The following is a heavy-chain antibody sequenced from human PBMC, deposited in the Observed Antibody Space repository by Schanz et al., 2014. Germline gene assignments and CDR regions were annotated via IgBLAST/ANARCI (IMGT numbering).Heavy chain of an antibody. CDR2: INPNSGET. Sequence: QVQLVQSGPAVKKPGASMKVSCLASGYSFTEYFLHWVRQAPGQGLEWMGWINPNSGETNYEQKCKGRVTLTSDTSISPAFMELSGLTSDDTATYFCARARYTGYDCSGYWGQGTLLIVSS. D-gene: IGHD5-12*01. J-gene: IGHJ4*02. CDR1: GYSFTEYF. V-gene: IGHV1-2*02. CDR3: ARARYTGYDCSGY.